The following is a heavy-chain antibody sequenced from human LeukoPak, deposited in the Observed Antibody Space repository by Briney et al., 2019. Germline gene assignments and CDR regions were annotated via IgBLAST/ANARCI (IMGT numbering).Heavy chain of an antibody. J-gene: IGHJ4*02. CDR1: GGSFNGYY. Sequence: SETLSLTCAIYGGSFNGYYWNWIRQPPGKGLEWIGEINHSGSTNYNPSLKSRVTISVDTSKNQFSLKLSSVTAADTAVYYCARVRGYFWSGYSLGYYFDYWGQGTLVTVSS. CDR3: ARVRGYFWSGYSLGYYFDY. CDR2: INHSGST. D-gene: IGHD3-3*01. V-gene: IGHV4-34*01.